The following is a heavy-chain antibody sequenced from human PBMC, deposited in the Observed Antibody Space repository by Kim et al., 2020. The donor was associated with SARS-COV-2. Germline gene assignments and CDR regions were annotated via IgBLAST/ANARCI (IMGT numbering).Heavy chain of an antibody. CDR3: ARDDGSGSYYFDY. V-gene: IGHV4-59*01. D-gene: IGHD3-10*01. J-gene: IGHJ4*02. Sequence: YNPSLKSRVTISVDTSKNQFSLKLSSVTAADTAVYYCARDDGSGSYYFDYWGQGTLVTVSS.